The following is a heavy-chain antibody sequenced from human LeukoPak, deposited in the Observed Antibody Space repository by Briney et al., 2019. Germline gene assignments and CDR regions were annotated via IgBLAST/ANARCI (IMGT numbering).Heavy chain of an antibody. CDR3: ARGAYYGSGSYRGMDV. Sequence: ASVKVSCKASGYTFTSYDINWVRQATGQGLEWMGWMNPNSGNTGYAQKFQGRVTMTGNTSISTAYMELSSLRSEDTAVYYCARGAYYGSGSYRGMDVWGQGTTVTVSS. D-gene: IGHD3-10*01. CDR2: MNPNSGNT. V-gene: IGHV1-8*01. J-gene: IGHJ6*02. CDR1: GYTFTSYD.